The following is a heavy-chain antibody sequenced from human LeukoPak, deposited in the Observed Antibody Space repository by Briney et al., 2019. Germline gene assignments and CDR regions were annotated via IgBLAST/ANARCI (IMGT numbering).Heavy chain of an antibody. V-gene: IGHV3-9*01. CDR1: GFTFDDYA. CDR3: ARAFKYSMSGYYFDY. CDR2: ISWNSGSI. J-gene: IGHJ4*02. Sequence: PGGSLRLSCAASGFTFDDYAMHWVRQAPGKGLEWVSGISWNSGSIGYADSVKGRFTISRDNAKNSLYLQMNSLRAEDTALYYCARAFKYSMSGYYFDYWGQGTLVTVSS. D-gene: IGHD2-21*01.